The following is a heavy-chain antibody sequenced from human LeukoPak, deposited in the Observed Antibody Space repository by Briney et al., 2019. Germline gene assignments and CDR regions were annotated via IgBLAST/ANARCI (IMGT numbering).Heavy chain of an antibody. Sequence: GGSLRLSCAASGFTFSSNSMNWVRQAPGKGLEWVSYISSTGGTIYYADSMKGRFTISRDNAKNSLYLQMNSLRVEDTAVYYCARGSSYGADDYWGQGTLVTVSS. CDR1: GFTFSSNS. CDR2: ISSTGGTI. V-gene: IGHV3-48*04. D-gene: IGHD4-17*01. J-gene: IGHJ4*02. CDR3: ARGSSYGADDY.